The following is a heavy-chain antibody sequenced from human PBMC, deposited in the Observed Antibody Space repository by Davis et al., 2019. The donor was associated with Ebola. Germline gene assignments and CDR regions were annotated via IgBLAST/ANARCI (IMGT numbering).Heavy chain of an antibody. CDR3: ARGLSIAAAHYYYYGMDV. Sequence: ASVKVSCKASGYIFTSNDINWVRQATGQGLEWMGWMNPESGNTGYASKFQGRVTMTTDTSTSTAYMELRSLRSDDTAVYYCARGLSIAAAHYYYYGMDVWGQGTTVTVSS. J-gene: IGHJ6*02. CDR2: MNPESGNT. CDR1: GYIFTSND. D-gene: IGHD6-13*01. V-gene: IGHV1-8*01.